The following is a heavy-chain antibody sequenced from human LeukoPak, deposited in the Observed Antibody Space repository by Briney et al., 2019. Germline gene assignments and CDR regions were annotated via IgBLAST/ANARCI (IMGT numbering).Heavy chain of an antibody. V-gene: IGHV3-30*18. CDR3: AKDREGRGYNYGTFFDS. J-gene: IGHJ4*02. CDR1: GFTFGSYG. D-gene: IGHD5-18*01. CDR2: ISYDGSEK. Sequence: GGSPRLSCAASGFTFGSYGFHWVRQAPGKGLEWVASISYDGSEKYYAESVKGRFTISRDNSKNTLYVQMNSLRAEDTAVYSCAKDREGRGYNYGTFFDSWGQGTLVTVSS.